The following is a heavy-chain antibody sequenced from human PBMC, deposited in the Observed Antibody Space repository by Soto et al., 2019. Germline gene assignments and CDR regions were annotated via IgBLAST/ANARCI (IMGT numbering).Heavy chain of an antibody. Sequence: ASVKVSCKASGYIFTAYSMHWVRQAPGQGLEWVGWFNPNSGDTIYAQKFQGRVTLTGDTSISTAYMELYSLTSDDTAVYYCAREASAVISLDYWGQGTLVTVSS. CDR1: GYIFTAYS. J-gene: IGHJ4*02. D-gene: IGHD6-19*01. V-gene: IGHV1-2*02. CDR2: FNPNSGDT. CDR3: AREASAVISLDY.